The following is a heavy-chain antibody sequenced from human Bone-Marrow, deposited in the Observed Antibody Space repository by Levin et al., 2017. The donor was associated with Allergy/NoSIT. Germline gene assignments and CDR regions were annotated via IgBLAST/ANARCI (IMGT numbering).Heavy chain of an antibody. CDR1: GFTFSSYV. CDR3: ARNLLPYFYNYGMDV. D-gene: IGHD1-14*01. Sequence: GGSLRLSCAASGFTFSSYVIHWVRQAPGKGLEWVAFISAAGSDTFYADSVKGRFTISRDNSKTTLYLQMNRLRTEDTSVYYCARNLLPYFYNYGMDVWGQGTTVTVSS. CDR2: ISAAGSDT. V-gene: IGHV3-30*03. J-gene: IGHJ6*02.